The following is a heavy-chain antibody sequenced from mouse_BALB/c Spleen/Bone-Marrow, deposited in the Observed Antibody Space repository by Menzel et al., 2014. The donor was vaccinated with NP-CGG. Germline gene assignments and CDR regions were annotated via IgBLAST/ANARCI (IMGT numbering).Heavy chain of an antibody. CDR1: GFDFSRYW. V-gene: IGHV4-1*02. CDR2: INPDSSTI. Sequence: EVQLQQSGGGLVQPGGSLKLPCAASGFDFSRYWMSWVRQAPGKGLEWIGEINPDSSTINYTQSLKDKFIVSRDNAKNTLYLQVSKVRSEDTAVYSCARPGARTMTSQSWFAYWGQGTLVTVSA. CDR3: ARPGARTMTSQSWFAY. J-gene: IGHJ3*01. D-gene: IGHD2-4*01.